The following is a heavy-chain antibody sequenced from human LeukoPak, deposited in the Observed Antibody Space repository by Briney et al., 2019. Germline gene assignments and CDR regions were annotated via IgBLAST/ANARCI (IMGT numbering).Heavy chain of an antibody. CDR3: ARWVGGPAGINYYGMDV. CDR2: INPSGGTT. D-gene: IGHD2-2*01. J-gene: IGHJ6*02. V-gene: IGHV1-46*01. Sequence: ASVKVSCKASGYTFTSYYMQWVRQAPGQGFGWMGIINPSGGTTRYAQKFQGRVTMTRDTSTSTVYMDLSSLRSEDTAVYYCARWVGGPAGINYYGMDVWGQGTTVAVS. CDR1: GYTFTSYY.